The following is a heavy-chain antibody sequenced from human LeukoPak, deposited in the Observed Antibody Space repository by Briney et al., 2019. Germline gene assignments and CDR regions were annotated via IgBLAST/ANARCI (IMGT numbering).Heavy chain of an antibody. V-gene: IGHV1-69*06. CDR1: GGTFNSYA. CDR3: ARIWTGGY. Sequence: ASVKVSCKASGGTFNSYAISWVRQAPGQGLEWMGGIIPIFGTTNYARKFRGRVTLTADKSTRTAYMELGSLRSEDTAVYYCARIWTGGYWGQGTLVTVSS. CDR2: IIPIFGTT. D-gene: IGHD3/OR15-3a*01. J-gene: IGHJ4*02.